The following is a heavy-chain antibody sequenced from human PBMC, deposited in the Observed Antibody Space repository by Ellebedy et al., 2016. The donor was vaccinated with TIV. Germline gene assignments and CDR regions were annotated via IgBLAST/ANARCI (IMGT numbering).Heavy chain of an antibody. Sequence: ASVKVSXXTSGYTFTSFDINWVRQATGQGLEWMGIINPSGGSTSYAQKFQGRVTMTRDTSISTAYMELSRLRSDDTAVYYCAKEGSLWFGVDVWGKGTTVTVSS. CDR2: INPSGGST. CDR3: AKEGSLWFGVDV. J-gene: IGHJ6*04. CDR1: GYTFTSFD. V-gene: IGHV1-46*01. D-gene: IGHD3-10*01.